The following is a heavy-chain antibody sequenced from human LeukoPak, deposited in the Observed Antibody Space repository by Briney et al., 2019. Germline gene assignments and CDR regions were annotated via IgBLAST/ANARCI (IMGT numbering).Heavy chain of an antibody. Sequence: GRSLRLSCVVSGVTFSSYGFRWGCQSPGEGLWWVAAIWYDGSKRYHADSVKGRFTISRDDSKNTLYLQMSSLGAGDTAVYYCARDIGVVGPDLDYWGQGTLFTVSS. V-gene: IGHV3-33*01. CDR2: IWYDGSKR. CDR3: ARDIGVVGPDLDY. CDR1: GVTFSSYG. J-gene: IGHJ4*02. D-gene: IGHD2-2*01.